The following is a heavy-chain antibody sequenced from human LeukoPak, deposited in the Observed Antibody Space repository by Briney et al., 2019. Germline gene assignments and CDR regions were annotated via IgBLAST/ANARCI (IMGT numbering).Heavy chain of an antibody. CDR2: IYYSGST. Sequence: SQTLSLTCTVSGGSISSGDYYWRWIRQPPGKGPEWIGYIYYSGSTYYNPSLKSRVTISVDTSKNQFSLKLSSVTAADTAVYYCARDGVVGYSSYGMDVWGKGTTVTVSS. CDR3: ARDGVVGYSSYGMDV. J-gene: IGHJ6*04. CDR1: GGSISSGDYY. V-gene: IGHV4-30-4*01. D-gene: IGHD5-18*01.